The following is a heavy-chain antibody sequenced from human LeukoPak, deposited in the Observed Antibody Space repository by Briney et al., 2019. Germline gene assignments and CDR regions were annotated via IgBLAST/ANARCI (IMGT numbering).Heavy chain of an antibody. V-gene: IGHV3-66*01. CDR3: ARDRGWLAIFDY. CDR1: GLTVSSNY. D-gene: IGHD6-19*01. CDR2: IYSGGST. Sequence: PGGSLRLSCAASGLTVSSNYMSWVRQAPGKGLEWVSVIYSGGSTYYADSVKGRFTISRDNSKNTLYLQMNSLRAEDTAVYYCARDRGWLAIFDYWGQGTLVTVSS. J-gene: IGHJ4*02.